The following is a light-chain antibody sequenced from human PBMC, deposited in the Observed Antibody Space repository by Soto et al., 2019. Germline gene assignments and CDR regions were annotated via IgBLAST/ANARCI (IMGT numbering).Light chain of an antibody. CDR2: DAS. Sequence: DIQMTQSPSSLCASVGDRFTITCQASQDISNYLNWYQQKPGKAPKLLIYDASNLETGVPSRLSGSGSGTDFTFTISSLQPEDIATYYCQQYDNLLTFGQGTRLEIK. CDR1: QDISNY. V-gene: IGKV1-33*01. CDR3: QQYDNLLT. J-gene: IGKJ5*01.